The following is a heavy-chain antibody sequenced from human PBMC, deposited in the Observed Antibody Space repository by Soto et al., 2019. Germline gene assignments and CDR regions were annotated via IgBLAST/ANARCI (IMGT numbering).Heavy chain of an antibody. Sequence: GGSLRLSCAASGFTFSSYSMNWVPQAPGKGLEWVSSISSSSSYIYYADSMKGRFTVSRDNAKNSVYLEMNSLSAEDTALYYCARESEDLTSNFDYWGQGTLVTVSS. CDR1: GFTFSSYS. CDR3: ARESEDLTSNFDY. V-gene: IGHV3-21*01. CDR2: ISSSSSYI. J-gene: IGHJ4*02.